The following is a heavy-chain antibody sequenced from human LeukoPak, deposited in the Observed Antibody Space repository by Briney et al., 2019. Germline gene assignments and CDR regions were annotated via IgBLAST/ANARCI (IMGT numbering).Heavy chain of an antibody. Sequence: GGSLRLSCAASGFTFSSYGMHWVRQAPGKGLEWVSNIGTSSTTIYYADSMKGRFTISRDNAKNSLYLQMNSLRADDTAVYYCARFAAGGSYYYYMDVWGKGTTVTVSS. J-gene: IGHJ6*03. V-gene: IGHV3-48*01. D-gene: IGHD6-25*01. CDR3: ARFAAGGSYYYYMDV. CDR2: IGTSSTTI. CDR1: GFTFSSYG.